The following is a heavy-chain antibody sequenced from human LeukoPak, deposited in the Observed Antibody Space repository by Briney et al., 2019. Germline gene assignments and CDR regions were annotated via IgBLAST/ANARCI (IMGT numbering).Heavy chain of an antibody. D-gene: IGHD1-26*01. CDR1: GDFISSGNHY. CDR2: NYDSGNT. Sequence: SETLSLTCTVSGDFISSGNHYWSWIRQHTGMGLEWIGYNYDSGNTYYNPSLNSRITMSVDTSKNQFSLKLNSVTAADTAVYYCAREHSRSSYFDYWGQGTLVTVSS. CDR3: AREHSRSSYFDY. J-gene: IGHJ4*02. V-gene: IGHV4-31*03.